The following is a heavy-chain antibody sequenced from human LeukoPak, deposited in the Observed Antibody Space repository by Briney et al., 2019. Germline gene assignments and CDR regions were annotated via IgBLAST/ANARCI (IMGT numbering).Heavy chain of an antibody. Sequence: GGSLRLSCAASGFTFINYAMSWVRQTPGKGLEWVSATVGGRPDTYHADSVRGRFTVSRDNSMNTLYLQMNSLRVEDTAVYYCAKAPVRSCTGTFCYPFDYWGQGILVTVSS. CDR2: TVGGRPDT. V-gene: IGHV3-23*01. J-gene: IGHJ4*02. D-gene: IGHD2-8*02. CDR1: GFTFINYA. CDR3: AKAPVRSCTGTFCYPFDY.